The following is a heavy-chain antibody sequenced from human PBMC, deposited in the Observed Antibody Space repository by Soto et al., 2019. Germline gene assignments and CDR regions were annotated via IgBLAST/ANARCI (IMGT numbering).Heavy chain of an antibody. CDR2: IYYSGST. CDR3: PRSPEPTVTAFDF. J-gene: IGHJ4*02. Sequence: QVQLQESGPGLVKPSQTLSLTCTVSGGSISSGGYYWSWIRQHPGKGLEWIGYIYYSGSTYYNPSLKILVTISVATSKNQFSLKLSSVTAADTAVYYCPRSPEPTVTAFDFWGQGTLVTVSS. V-gene: IGHV4-31*01. D-gene: IGHD4-17*01. CDR1: GGSISSGGYY.